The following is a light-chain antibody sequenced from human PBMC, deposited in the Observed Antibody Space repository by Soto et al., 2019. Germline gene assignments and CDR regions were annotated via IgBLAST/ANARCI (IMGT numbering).Light chain of an antibody. CDR3: SSYAGSNNYV. Sequence: QTVLTQPPSASGSPGQSVTISCTGTRSDVGNYDSVSWYQLHPGKAPQAVIYEVNKRPSGVPDRFSGSKSGNTASLTVSGLQAEDEGDYYCSSYAGSNNYVFGTGTKVTVL. J-gene: IGLJ1*01. V-gene: IGLV2-8*01. CDR1: RSDVGNYDS. CDR2: EVN.